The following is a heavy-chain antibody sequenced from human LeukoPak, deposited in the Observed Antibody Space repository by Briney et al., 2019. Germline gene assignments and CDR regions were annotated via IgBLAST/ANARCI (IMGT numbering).Heavy chain of an antibody. J-gene: IGHJ6*03. CDR2: IYYSGST. V-gene: IGHV4-39*07. CDR1: GGSISSSSYY. CDR3: ARESGSAAGTGNYYYYYMDV. Sequence: ASETLSLTCTVSGGSISSSSYYWGWIRQPPGKGLEWIGSIYYSGSTYYNPSLKSRVTISVDTSKNQFSLKLSSVTAADTAVYYCARESGSAAGTGNYYYYYMDVWGKGTTVTVSS. D-gene: IGHD6-13*01.